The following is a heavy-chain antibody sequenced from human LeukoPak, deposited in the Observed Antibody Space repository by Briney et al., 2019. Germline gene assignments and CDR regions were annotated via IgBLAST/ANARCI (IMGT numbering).Heavy chain of an antibody. D-gene: IGHD2-2*01. CDR3: TIVVVPAAMPGAFDI. CDR1: GYTFTSYA. Sequence: ASVKVSCKASGYTFTSYAMHWVRQAPGQRLEWMGWINAGNGNTKYSQKFQGRVTITRDTSASTAYMELSSLRSEDTAVYYCTIVVVPAAMPGAFDIWGQGTMVTVSS. CDR2: INAGNGNT. J-gene: IGHJ3*02. V-gene: IGHV1-3*01.